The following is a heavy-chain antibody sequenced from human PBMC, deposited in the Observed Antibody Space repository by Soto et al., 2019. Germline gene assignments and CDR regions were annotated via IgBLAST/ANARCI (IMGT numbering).Heavy chain of an antibody. D-gene: IGHD3-16*02. CDR3: AHSRGMGYYDYVWGSYRSTGAFDI. CDR1: GFSLSTSGVG. V-gene: IGHV2-5*02. J-gene: IGHJ3*02. Sequence: QITLKESGPTLVKPTQTLTLTCTFSGFSLSTSGVGVGWIRQPPGKALEWLALIYWDDDKRYSPSLKSRLTITKDTSKNHVVLTMTNIDPVDTATYYCAHSRGMGYYDYVWGSYRSTGAFDIWGQGTMVTVSS. CDR2: IYWDDDK.